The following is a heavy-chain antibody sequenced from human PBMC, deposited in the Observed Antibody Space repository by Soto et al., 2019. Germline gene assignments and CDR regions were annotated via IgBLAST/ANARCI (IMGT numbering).Heavy chain of an antibody. D-gene: IGHD4-4*01. CDR1: GFTFSSYW. J-gene: IGHJ6*02. CDR3: ARRVTTSQYYYYYYGMDV. Sequence: GSLRLSCAASGFTFSSYWMSWVRQAPGKGLEWVANIKQDGSEKYYVDSVKGRFTISRDNAKNSLYLQMNSLRAEDTAVYYCARRVTTSQYYYYYYGMDVWGQGTTVTVSS. CDR2: IKQDGSEK. V-gene: IGHV3-7*03.